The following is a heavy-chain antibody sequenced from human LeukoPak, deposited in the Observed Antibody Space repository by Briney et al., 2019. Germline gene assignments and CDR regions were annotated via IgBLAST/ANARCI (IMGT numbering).Heavy chain of an antibody. J-gene: IGHJ4*02. Sequence: PGGSLRLSCAASGFTFGRYGMHWVRQAPGKGLEWVAVISYGGTNKYYADSVKGRFTISRDNSKNTLYLQMSSLRAEDTAVYYCAKAVDLDEGFDYWARGPLVPVSS. V-gene: IGHV3-30*18. D-gene: IGHD5-24*01. CDR2: ISYGGTNK. CDR1: GFTFGRYG. CDR3: AKAVDLDEGFDY.